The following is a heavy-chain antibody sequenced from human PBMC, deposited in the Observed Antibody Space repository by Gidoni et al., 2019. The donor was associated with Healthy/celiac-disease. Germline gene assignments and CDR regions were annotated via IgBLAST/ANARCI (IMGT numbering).Heavy chain of an antibody. CDR3: ARDGGITIFGVVDNWFDP. V-gene: IGHV3-30*04. J-gene: IGHJ5*02. CDR1: GFTFSSYA. CDR2: ISYDGSNK. Sequence: QVQLVESGGGVVQPGRSLRLSCAASGFTFSSYAMHWVRQAPGKGLEWVAVISYDGSNKYYADSVKGRFTISRDNSKNTLYLQMNSLRAEDTAVYYCARDGGITIFGVVDNWFDPWGQGTLVTVSS. D-gene: IGHD3-3*01.